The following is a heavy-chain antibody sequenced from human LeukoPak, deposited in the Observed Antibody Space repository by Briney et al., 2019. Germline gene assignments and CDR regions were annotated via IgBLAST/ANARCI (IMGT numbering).Heavy chain of an antibody. D-gene: IGHD6-19*01. V-gene: IGHV4-4*07. CDR2: ISSTGRT. CDR1: GFSFNSYN. J-gene: IGHJ5*02. Sequence: GSLRLSCAASGFSFNSYNMNWIRQPAGKGLEWIGRISSTGRTDYNPSLTGRVTISVDTSKNQISMKLSSVTAADTAVYYCAKGAGPPWFDPWGQGTLVTVSS. CDR3: AKGAGPPWFDP.